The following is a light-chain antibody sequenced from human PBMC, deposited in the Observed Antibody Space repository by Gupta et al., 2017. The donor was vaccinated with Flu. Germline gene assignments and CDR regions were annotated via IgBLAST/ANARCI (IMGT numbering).Light chain of an antibody. CDR2: AAS. J-gene: IGKJ5*01. CDR1: QSVTTN. Sequence: ATLSVSPGERAALSGRASQSVTTNLAWYQQKPCQAPRLLIYAASTRVTGIPARFSGSGSGTEFTLTISSRQSEDFAVYYCQQYNNWPPITFGQGTRLEIK. CDR3: QQYNNWPPIT. V-gene: IGKV3-15*01.